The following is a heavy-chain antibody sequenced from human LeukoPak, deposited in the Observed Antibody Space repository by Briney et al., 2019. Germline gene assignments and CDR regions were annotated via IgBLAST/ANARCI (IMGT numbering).Heavy chain of an antibody. CDR1: GGSISSSNW. J-gene: IGHJ5*02. V-gene: IGHV4-4*02. CDR3: ARYSHTTVTTLWFDP. Sequence: PSETLSPTCAVSGGSISSSNWWSWVRQPPGKGLEWIGEIYHSGSTNYNPSLKSRVTISVDKSKNQFSLKLSSVTAADTAVYYCARYSHTTVTTLWFDPWGQGTLVTVSS. D-gene: IGHD4-17*01. CDR2: IYHSGST.